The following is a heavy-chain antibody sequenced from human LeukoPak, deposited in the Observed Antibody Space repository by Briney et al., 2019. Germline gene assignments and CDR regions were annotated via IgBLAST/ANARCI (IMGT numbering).Heavy chain of an antibody. V-gene: IGHV4-59*11. J-gene: IGHJ6*03. Sequence: SETLSLTCIVSGGPISTHYWSWSRQPPGKGLEWIGYNDYSGSTNYNPSLKSRVTISVDTSTNQFSLKLNSVTAADTAVYYCARGATFRGTYYMDVWGKGTTVTVSS. CDR1: GGPISTHY. CDR2: NDYSGST. D-gene: IGHD3-10*01. CDR3: ARGATFRGTYYMDV.